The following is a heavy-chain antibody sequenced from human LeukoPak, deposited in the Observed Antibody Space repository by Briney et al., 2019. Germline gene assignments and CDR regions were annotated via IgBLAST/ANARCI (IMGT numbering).Heavy chain of an antibody. CDR1: GYTFTSYG. Sequence: GASVKVSCKASGYTFTSYGISWVRQAPGQGLEWMGGISAYNGNTNYAQKLQGRVTMTTDTSTSTAYMELRSLRSDDTAVYYCARDPRGYSGYDRDYWGQGTLVTVSS. D-gene: IGHD5-12*01. J-gene: IGHJ4*02. CDR3: ARDPRGYSGYDRDY. V-gene: IGHV1-18*01. CDR2: ISAYNGNT.